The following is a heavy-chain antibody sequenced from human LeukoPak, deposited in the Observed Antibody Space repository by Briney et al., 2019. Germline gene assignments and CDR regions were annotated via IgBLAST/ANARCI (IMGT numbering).Heavy chain of an antibody. CDR2: IRYDGSNK. V-gene: IGHV3-30*02. Sequence: GGSLRLSCAASGFTFSSYGMHWVRQAPGKGLEWVAFIRYDGSNKYYADSVKGRFTISRDNSKNTLYLQMNSLRAEDTAVYYCAKDSPIRYFGGWYFDYWGQGTLVTVSS. J-gene: IGHJ4*02. D-gene: IGHD3-9*01. CDR3: AKDSPIRYFGGWYFDY. CDR1: GFTFSSYG.